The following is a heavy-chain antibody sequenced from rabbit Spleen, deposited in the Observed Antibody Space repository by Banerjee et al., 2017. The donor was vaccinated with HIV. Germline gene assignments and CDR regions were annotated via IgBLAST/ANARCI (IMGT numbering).Heavy chain of an antibody. V-gene: IGHV1S40*01. CDR3: ARDTSSSFSSYGMDL. CDR1: GFSFISGYY. D-gene: IGHD1-1*01. CDR2: IAAGSGGTT. Sequence: QSLEESGGDLVKPGTSLTLTCTASGFSFISGYYMCWVRPAPGKGLEWIACIAAGSGGTTYYANWAKGRFTISKTSSTTVTLQMTSLTVADTATYFCARDTSSSFSSYGMDLWAQGPWSPS. J-gene: IGHJ6*01.